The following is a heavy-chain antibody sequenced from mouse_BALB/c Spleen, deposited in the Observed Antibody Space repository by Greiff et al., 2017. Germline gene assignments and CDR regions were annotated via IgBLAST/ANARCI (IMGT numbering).Heavy chain of an antibody. CDR2: ISSGGST. CDR1: GFTFSSYA. Sequence: EVQLQQSGGGLVKPGGSLTLSCAVSGFTFSSYAMSWVRQTPEKRLEWVASISSGGSTYYPDSVKGRFTISRDNARNILYLQMSSLRSEDTAMYYCARDGLLTWFAYWGQGTLVTVSA. CDR3: ARDGLLTWFAY. V-gene: IGHV5-6-5*01. D-gene: IGHD1-1*01. J-gene: IGHJ3*01.